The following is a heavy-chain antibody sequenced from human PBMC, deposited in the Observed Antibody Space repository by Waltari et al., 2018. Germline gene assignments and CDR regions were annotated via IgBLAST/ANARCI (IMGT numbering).Heavy chain of an antibody. J-gene: IGHJ4*02. CDR1: GFTVNNNY. CDR2: IYSGGNT. Sequence: EVQLVESGGGLIQPGGSLRVSCAASGFTVNNNYMNWVRQAPGKGLGWVSVIYSGGNTYYADSVKGRFTISRDNSKNTLYLQMNSLRVDDTAVYFCARGCIDHRCYIEKWGQGTLVTVSS. V-gene: IGHV3-53*01. CDR3: ARGCIDHRCYIEK. D-gene: IGHD2-8*01.